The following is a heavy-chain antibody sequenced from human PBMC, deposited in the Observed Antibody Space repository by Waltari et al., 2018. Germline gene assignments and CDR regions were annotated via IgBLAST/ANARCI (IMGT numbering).Heavy chain of an antibody. V-gene: IGHV3-48*03. J-gene: IGHJ3*02. Sequence: EVQLVESGGGLVQPGGSLRLSCAASGFTFSSYEMNWVRQAPGKGLEWVSYISSSGSSIYYAYSVKGRFTISRDNAKNSLYLQMNSLRAEDTAVYYCARVGLGYYDSSGYPDAFDIWGQGTMVTVSS. D-gene: IGHD3-22*01. CDR1: GFTFSSYE. CDR3: ARVGLGYYDSSGYPDAFDI. CDR2: ISSSGSSI.